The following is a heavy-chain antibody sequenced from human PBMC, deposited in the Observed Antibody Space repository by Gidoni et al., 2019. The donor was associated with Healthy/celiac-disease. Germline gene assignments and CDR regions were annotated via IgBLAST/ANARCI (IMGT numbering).Heavy chain of an antibody. CDR1: GGSISSYY. V-gene: IGHV4-59*01. Sequence: QVQLQESGPGLVKPSETLSLTCTVSGGSISSYYWSWLRQPPGKGLEWIGYIYYSGSTNYNPSLKSRVTISVDTSKNQFSLKLSSVTAADTAVYYCARDLDCSGGSCYSGHWFDPWGQGTLVTVSS. CDR3: ARDLDCSGGSCYSGHWFDP. CDR2: IYYSGST. D-gene: IGHD2-15*01. J-gene: IGHJ5*02.